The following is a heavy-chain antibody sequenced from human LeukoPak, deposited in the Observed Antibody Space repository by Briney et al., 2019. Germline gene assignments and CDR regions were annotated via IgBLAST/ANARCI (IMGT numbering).Heavy chain of an antibody. V-gene: IGHV4-34*01. J-gene: IGHJ4*02. CDR1: GGSFSGYY. D-gene: IGHD5-24*01. Sequence: SETLSLTCAVYGGSFSGYYWSWIRQPPGKGLEWIGEINHSGSTNYNPSLKSRVTISVDTSKNQFSLKLSSVTAADTAVYYCARIVMATITGGYFDYWGQGTLVTVSS. CDR2: INHSGST. CDR3: ARIVMATITGGYFDY.